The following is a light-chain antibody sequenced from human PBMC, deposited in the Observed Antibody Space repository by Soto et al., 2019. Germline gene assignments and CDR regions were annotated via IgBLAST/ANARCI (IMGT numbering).Light chain of an antibody. CDR2: DAS. Sequence: EILLTQSPSTLPLPPGERATLSCRASQSVSSYLAWYQQKPGQAPRLLIHDASNRATGIPAKFSGSGSGTDFTLTISRLDPEDFAVYYCQQYGSSPTFGQGTKVDIK. J-gene: IGKJ1*01. CDR1: QSVSSY. V-gene: IGKV3-20*01. CDR3: QQYGSSPT.